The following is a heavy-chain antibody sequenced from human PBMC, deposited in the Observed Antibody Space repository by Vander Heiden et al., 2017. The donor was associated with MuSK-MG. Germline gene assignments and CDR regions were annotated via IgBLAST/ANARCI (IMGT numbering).Heavy chain of an antibody. CDR2: IGTAGDT. J-gene: IGHJ6*02. V-gene: IGHV3-13*04. CDR3: ARERPGYCSGGSCRYYYYYGMDV. CDR1: GFTFSSYD. D-gene: IGHD2-15*01. Sequence: EVQLVESGGGLVQPGGSLRLSCAASGFTFSSYDMHWVRQATGKGLEWVSAIGTAGDTYYPGSVKGRFTISRENAKNSLYLQMNSLRAGDTAVYYCARERPGYCSGGSCRYYYYYGMDVWGQGTTVTVSS.